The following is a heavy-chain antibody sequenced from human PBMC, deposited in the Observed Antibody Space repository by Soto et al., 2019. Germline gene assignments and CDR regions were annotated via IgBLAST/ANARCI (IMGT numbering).Heavy chain of an antibody. V-gene: IGHV3-64*02. J-gene: IGHJ4*01. D-gene: IGHD6-6*01. CDR2: ISSTGGNA. CDR3: AKGGRYSSSSLDY. Sequence: GGSLRLSCAASGFTFSDYAMHWVRQAPGKGLECVSAISSTGGNAYYADSVKGRFTVSRDNSKNTLYLQMGSLRAEDMAVYYCAKGGRYSSSSLDYWGRGTLVTVSS. CDR1: GFTFSDYA.